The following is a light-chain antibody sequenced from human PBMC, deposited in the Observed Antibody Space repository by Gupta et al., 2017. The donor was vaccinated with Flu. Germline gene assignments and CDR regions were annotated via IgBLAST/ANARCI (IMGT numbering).Light chain of an antibody. Sequence: DIQMTQSPSSLSASVGDRVTIPCRASQSIGTDLNWYQQKPGKAPKLLISAASSLQSGVPSRFSGSGSGTDFTLTISDLQPEDFATYYCQQYYRTPRTLGKGTKVEI. J-gene: IGKJ1*01. V-gene: IGKV1-39*01. CDR3: QQYYRTPRT. CDR2: AAS. CDR1: QSIGTD.